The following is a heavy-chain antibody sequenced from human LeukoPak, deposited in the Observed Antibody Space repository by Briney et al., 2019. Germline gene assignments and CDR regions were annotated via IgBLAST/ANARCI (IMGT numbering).Heavy chain of an antibody. CDR3: AKVYSSVWTHIGHFDY. CDR1: GFTFSSYG. D-gene: IGHD6-19*01. V-gene: IGHV3-30*18. J-gene: IGHJ4*02. Sequence: GGSLRLSCAASGFTFSSYGMHWVRQAPGKGLEWVAVISYDVNNIHYADSVKGRFTISRDNSKTTLYLQMNSLRAEDTAVYYCAKVYSSVWTHIGHFDYWGQGTLVTVSS. CDR2: ISYDVNNI.